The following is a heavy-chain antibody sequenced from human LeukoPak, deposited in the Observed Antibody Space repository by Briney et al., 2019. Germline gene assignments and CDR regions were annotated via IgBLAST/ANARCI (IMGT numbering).Heavy chain of an antibody. Sequence: GRSLRLSCVASGFTFDDYALHWVRQAPGKGLEWVSGISWNSGSIGYADSVKGRFTISRDNAKNSLYLQMNSLRAEDTALYYCAKDSGGLYCSGGSCYYYDYWGQGTLVTVSS. CDR2: ISWNSGSI. J-gene: IGHJ4*02. V-gene: IGHV3-9*01. CDR1: GFTFDDYA. D-gene: IGHD2-15*01. CDR3: AKDSGGLYCSGGSCYYYDY.